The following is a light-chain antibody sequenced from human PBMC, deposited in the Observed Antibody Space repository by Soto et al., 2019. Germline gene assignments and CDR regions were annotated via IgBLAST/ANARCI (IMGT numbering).Light chain of an antibody. Sequence: DIQMTQSPSTLSVSVGDRVTITCRASHSISSWLAWYQQKPGKAPKLLIYKASSLESGVPSRFSGSGSGTAVTLTISSLQPDDFATYYCQQYNSYSWTFGQGTKVEIK. V-gene: IGKV1-5*03. J-gene: IGKJ1*01. CDR2: KAS. CDR1: HSISSW. CDR3: QQYNSYSWT.